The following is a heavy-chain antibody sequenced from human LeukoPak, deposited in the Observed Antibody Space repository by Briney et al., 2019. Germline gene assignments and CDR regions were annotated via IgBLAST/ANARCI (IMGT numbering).Heavy chain of an antibody. Sequence: SETLSLTCTVSGGSISSSSYYWGWVRQPPGKGLEWIGSMYYSGSTYYNPSLKSRVTTSVDTSKNQFSLMLSSVTAADTAVYYCARQPRDGYNPRPYYFAYWGQGTLVTVSS. V-gene: IGHV4-39*01. CDR3: ARQPRDGYNPRPYYFAY. CDR1: GGSISSSSYY. D-gene: IGHD5-24*01. CDR2: MYYSGST. J-gene: IGHJ4*02.